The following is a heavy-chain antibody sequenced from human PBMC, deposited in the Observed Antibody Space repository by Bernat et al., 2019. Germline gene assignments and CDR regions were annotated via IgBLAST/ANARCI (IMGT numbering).Heavy chain of an antibody. J-gene: IGHJ4*02. D-gene: IGHD1-26*01. V-gene: IGHV3-15*01. CDR3: TTDSVGAMSPFDY. Sequence: EVQLVESGGGLVQPGESLKLSCAASGFTFSGSAMHWVRQASGKGLEWVGRIRSKTDGGTTDYAAPVKGRFTISRDDSKNTLYLQMNSLKTEDTAVYYCTTDSVGAMSPFDYWGQGTLVTVSS. CDR2: IRSKTDGGTT. CDR1: GFTFSGSA.